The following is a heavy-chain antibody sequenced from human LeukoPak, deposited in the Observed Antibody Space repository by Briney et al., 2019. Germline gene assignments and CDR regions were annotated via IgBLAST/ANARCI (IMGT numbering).Heavy chain of an antibody. D-gene: IGHD1-1*01. CDR2: INSDGSST. CDR1: GFTFSSHW. Sequence: PGGSLRLSCAASGFTFSSHWMHWVRHAQGKGLVLVSRINSDGSSTSYADSVKGRFTISRDNAKNTLYLQMNSLRAEDTAVYYCARDPPPYNWNYYFDYWGQGTLVVVSS. V-gene: IGHV3-74*01. CDR3: ARDPPPYNWNYYFDY. J-gene: IGHJ4*02.